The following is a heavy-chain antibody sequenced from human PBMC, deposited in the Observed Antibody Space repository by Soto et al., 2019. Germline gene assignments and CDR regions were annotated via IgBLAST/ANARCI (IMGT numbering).Heavy chain of an antibody. D-gene: IGHD1-26*01. J-gene: IGHJ6*02. CDR3: ARAGSGYYYYGMDV. CDR1: GGSFSGYY. V-gene: IGHV4-34*01. Sequence: QVQLQQWGAGLLKTSETLSLTCAVYGGSFSGYYWSWIRQPPGKGLEWIGEINHSGSTNYNPSLKSRVTISVDTSKNQFSLKLSSVTAADTAVYYCARAGSGYYYYGMDVWGQGTTVTVSS. CDR2: INHSGST.